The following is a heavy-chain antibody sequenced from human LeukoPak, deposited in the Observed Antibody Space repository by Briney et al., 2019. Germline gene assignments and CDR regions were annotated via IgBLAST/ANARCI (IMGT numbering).Heavy chain of an antibody. Sequence: GGSLRLSCAASGFTFSSYEMNWVRQAPGKGLEWVSYISSSGSTIYYADSVKGRFTIFSDNAKNSLYLQMNSLRAEDTAVYYCAELGITMIGGVWGKGTTVTISS. CDR2: ISSSGSTI. CDR1: GFTFSSYE. D-gene: IGHD3-10*02. V-gene: IGHV3-48*03. CDR3: AELGITMIGGV. J-gene: IGHJ6*04.